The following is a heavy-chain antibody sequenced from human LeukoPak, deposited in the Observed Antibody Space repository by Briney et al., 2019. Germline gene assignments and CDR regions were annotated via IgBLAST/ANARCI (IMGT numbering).Heavy chain of an antibody. CDR2: IYDSGST. J-gene: IGHJ5*02. CDR3: ASEAVAPEGPTFDH. CDR1: GGSISSSSYY. D-gene: IGHD6-19*01. Sequence: ASETLSLTCTVSGGSISSSSYYWGWIRQPPGKGLEWIGSIYDSGSTYYNPSLKSRVTISVDTSKNQFSLKLGSVTAADTAVYYSASEAVAPEGPTFDHWGQGTLVTVSS. V-gene: IGHV4-39*01.